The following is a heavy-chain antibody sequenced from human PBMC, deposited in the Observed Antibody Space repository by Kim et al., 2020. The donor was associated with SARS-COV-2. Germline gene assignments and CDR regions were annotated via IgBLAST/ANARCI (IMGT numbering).Heavy chain of an antibody. CDR1: GGSISSYY. D-gene: IGHD4-17*01. V-gene: IGHV4-59*01. CDR2: IYYSGST. Sequence: SETLSLTCTVSGGSISSYYWSWIRQPPGKGLEWIGYIYYSGSTNYNPSLKSRVTISVDTSKNQFSLKLSSVTAADTAVYYCARGVGTTVVTSLRHWGQGTLVTVSS. J-gene: IGHJ1*01. CDR3: ARGVGTTVVTSLRH.